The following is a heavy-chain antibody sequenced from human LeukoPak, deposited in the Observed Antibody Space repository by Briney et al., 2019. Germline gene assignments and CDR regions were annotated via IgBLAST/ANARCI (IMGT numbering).Heavy chain of an antibody. Sequence: VASVKVSCKASGYTFTGYYMHWVRQAPGQGLEWMGWINPNSGGTNYAQKFQGRVTITADKSTSTAYMELSSLRSEDTAVYYCARWGGSSGWDYYFDYWGQGTLVTVSS. V-gene: IGHV1-2*02. J-gene: IGHJ4*02. CDR1: GYTFTGYY. CDR2: INPNSGGT. CDR3: ARWGGSSGWDYYFDY. D-gene: IGHD6-19*01.